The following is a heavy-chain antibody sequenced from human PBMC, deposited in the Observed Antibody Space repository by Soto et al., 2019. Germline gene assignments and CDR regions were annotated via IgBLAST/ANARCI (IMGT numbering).Heavy chain of an antibody. CDR3: ARLPEGSSGWTHFDY. D-gene: IGHD6-19*01. CDR2: IYYSGST. J-gene: IGHJ4*02. CDR1: GGSISSSSYY. V-gene: IGHV4-39*01. Sequence: QLQESGPGLVKPSETLSLTCTVSGGSISSSSYYWGWIRQPPGKGLEWIGSIYYSGSTYYNPSLKSRVTISVDTSKNQFSLKLSSVTAADTAVYYCARLPEGSSGWTHFDYWGQGTLVTVSS.